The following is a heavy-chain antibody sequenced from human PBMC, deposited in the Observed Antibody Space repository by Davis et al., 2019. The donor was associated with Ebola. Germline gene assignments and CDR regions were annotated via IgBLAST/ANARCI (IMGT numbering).Heavy chain of an antibody. CDR2: IKQDGSEK. V-gene: IGHV3-7*03. Sequence: GESLKISCAASGFTFSSYWMSWVRQAPGKGLEWVANIKQDGSEKYYVDSVKGRFTISRDNSKNSLYLQMNSLRTEDTALYYCAKDLRGYYDFWSGYFGYWGQGTLVTVSS. D-gene: IGHD3-3*01. CDR3: AKDLRGYYDFWSGYFGY. J-gene: IGHJ4*02. CDR1: GFTFSSYW.